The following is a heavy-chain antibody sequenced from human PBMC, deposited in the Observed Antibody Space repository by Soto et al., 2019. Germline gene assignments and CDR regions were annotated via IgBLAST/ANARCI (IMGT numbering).Heavy chain of an antibody. J-gene: IGHJ4*02. CDR1: GGTFSRHA. D-gene: IGHD3-10*01. CDR2: IIPLVGTT. Sequence: SVKVSCKAFGGTFSRHAISWVRQAPGQGLERMGVIIPLVGTTTYAQKFQGRVTITAEISEYTVYMELNRLRSEDTSVYYCVRESPLSGGSTGHFDYWRQGSLVTVSS. V-gene: IGHV1-69*06. CDR3: VRESPLSGGSTGHFDY.